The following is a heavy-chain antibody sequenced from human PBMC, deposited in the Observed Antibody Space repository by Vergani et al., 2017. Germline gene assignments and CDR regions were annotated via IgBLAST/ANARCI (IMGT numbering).Heavy chain of an antibody. J-gene: IGHJ3*02. CDR3: ARSDEGGTLLVRCAFDI. V-gene: IGHV1-69*13. CDR2: IIPIFGTA. CDR1: GGTFSSYA. Sequence: QVQLLQSGAEVKKPGSSVKVSCKASGGTFSSYAISWVRQAPGQGLEWMGGIIPIFGTANYAQKFQGRVTITADESTSTAYMELSSLRSEDTAVYYCARSDEGGTLLVRCAFDIWGQGTMVTVSS. D-gene: IGHD6-13*01.